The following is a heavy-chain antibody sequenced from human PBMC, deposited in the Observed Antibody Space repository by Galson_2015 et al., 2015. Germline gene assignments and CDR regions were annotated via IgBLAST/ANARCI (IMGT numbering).Heavy chain of an antibody. Sequence: SETLSLTCTVSGGSITNYYWSWIRQPPGKGLEWIGYIHYSGSTNYNSSLKSRVTISVDTSKTQFSLRVSSVTAADTAVYYCARHRTTTTAIWFESWGQGTLVIVSS. J-gene: IGHJ5*01. CDR3: ARHRTTTTAIWFES. CDR2: IHYSGST. D-gene: IGHD1-1*01. V-gene: IGHV4-59*08. CDR1: GGSITNYY.